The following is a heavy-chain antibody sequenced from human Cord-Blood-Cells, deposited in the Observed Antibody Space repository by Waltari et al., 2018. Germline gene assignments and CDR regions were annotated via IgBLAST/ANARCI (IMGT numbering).Heavy chain of an antibody. CDR3: ATGGRSGNSARYYYYGMDV. D-gene: IGHD6-19*01. CDR2: LDPEDGET. Sequence: QVQLVQSGAEVKKPGASVKVSCKVSGYTLTELSMNWVRQDPGKGLEWMVGLDPEDGETVYEQNFQGSVTMTEDTSTDSAYIELSSLRSGDTAVDYCATGGRSGNSARYYYYGMDVWGQGTTVTVSS. CDR1: GYTLTELS. J-gene: IGHJ6*02. V-gene: IGHV1-24*01.